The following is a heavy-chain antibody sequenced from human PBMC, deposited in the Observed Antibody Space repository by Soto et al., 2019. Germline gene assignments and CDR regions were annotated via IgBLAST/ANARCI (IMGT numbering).Heavy chain of an antibody. V-gene: IGHV1-69*01. CDR1: EGTFNSYA. CDR2: IIPYYNTL. Sequence: QAQVVQSGAEVRKPGSSVKLSCKASEGTFNSYAIAWVRQAPGQGLEWMGGIIPYYNTLNYAQKFQDRVTITADDATNTVYMELSSLRSDDTAVEFCARGASRWDPYCFDSWAQGTLVTVSS. D-gene: IGHD6-13*01. CDR3: ARGASRWDPYCFDS. J-gene: IGHJ4*02.